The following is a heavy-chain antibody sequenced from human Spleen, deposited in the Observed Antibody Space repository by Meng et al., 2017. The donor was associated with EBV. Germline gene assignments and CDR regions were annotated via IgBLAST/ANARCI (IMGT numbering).Heavy chain of an antibody. CDR3: ARESWFGANIDY. Sequence: EVWLVDPGGGLVQPGGSLGLSCAASGFTFSSYWMHWVRQAPGKGLVWVSRINSDGSSTSYADSVKGRFTISRDNAKNTLYLQMDSLRAEDTAVYYCARESWFGANIDYWGQGTLVTVSS. CDR2: INSDGSST. J-gene: IGHJ4*02. V-gene: IGHV3-74*01. CDR1: GFTFSSYW. D-gene: IGHD3-10*01.